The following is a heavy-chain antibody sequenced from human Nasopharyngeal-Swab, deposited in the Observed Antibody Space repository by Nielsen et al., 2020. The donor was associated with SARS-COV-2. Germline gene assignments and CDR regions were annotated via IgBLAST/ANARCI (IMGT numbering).Heavy chain of an antibody. D-gene: IGHD2-21*01. V-gene: IGHV3-23*01. CDR2: ISGNDNTT. CDR1: GFTFSSYA. CDR3: AKAPYLRGLDV. Sequence: GALKISCAASGFTFSSYAMSWVRQAPGKGLEWVSIISGNDNTTYYADSVKDRFTISRDNSKNTLYLQTNSLRVEDTAVYYCAKAPYLRGLDVWGQGTTVTVSS. J-gene: IGHJ6*02.